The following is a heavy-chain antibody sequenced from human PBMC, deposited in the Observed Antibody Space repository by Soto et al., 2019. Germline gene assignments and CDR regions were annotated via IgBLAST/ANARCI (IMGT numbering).Heavy chain of an antibody. V-gene: IGHV1-18*01. CDR3: ARCYCSVGSCYTCWHFDL. CDR1: GYTFNNYG. Sequence: QVPLVQSGAEVKKPGASVKVSCQASGYTFNNYGISWVRQAPGQGLEWMGWIGPYNGNTDHAQNFQGRVTMTTDTSTNTAYMELRCLRSDDTALYYWARCYCSVGSCYTCWHFDLWGRGTLVTVSS. D-gene: IGHD2-15*01. CDR2: IGPYNGNT. J-gene: IGHJ2*01.